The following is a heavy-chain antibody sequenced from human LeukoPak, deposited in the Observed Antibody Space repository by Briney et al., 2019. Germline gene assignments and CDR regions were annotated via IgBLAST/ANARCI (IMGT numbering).Heavy chain of an antibody. CDR3: AREKRTYYYDSSGYYYEDDY. J-gene: IGHJ4*02. D-gene: IGHD3-22*01. V-gene: IGHV3-11*01. Sequence: GGSLRLSCAASGFTFSDYYMSWIRQAPGKGLEWVSYISSSGSTIYYADSVKGRFTISRDNAKNSLYLQTNSLRAEDTAVYYCAREKRTYYYDSSGYYYEDDYWGQGTLVTVSS. CDR1: GFTFSDYY. CDR2: ISSSGSTI.